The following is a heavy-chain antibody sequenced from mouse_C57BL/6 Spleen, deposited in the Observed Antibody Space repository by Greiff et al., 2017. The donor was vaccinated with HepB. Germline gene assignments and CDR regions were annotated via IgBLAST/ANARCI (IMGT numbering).Heavy chain of an antibody. D-gene: IGHD1-1*01. V-gene: IGHV5-4*01. CDR3: ARDPLITTVAYFDY. CDR1: GFTFSSYA. CDR2: ISDGGSYT. Sequence: DVKLVESGGGLVKPGGSLKLSCAASGFTFSSYAMSWVRQTPEKRLEWVATISDGGSYTYYPDNVKGRFTISRDNAKNNLYLQMSHLKSEDTAMYYCARDPLITTVAYFDYWGQGTTLTVSS. J-gene: IGHJ2*01.